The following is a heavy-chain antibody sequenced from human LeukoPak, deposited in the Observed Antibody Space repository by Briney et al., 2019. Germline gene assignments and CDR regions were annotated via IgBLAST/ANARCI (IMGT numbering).Heavy chain of an antibody. V-gene: IGHV3-7*04. J-gene: IGHJ4*02. CDR1: GFTFSKYA. CDR3: SGDPGDY. D-gene: IGHD7-27*01. CDR2: INQDGSET. Sequence: GGSLRLSCAASGFTFSKYAMSWVRQAPGKGLEWVANINQDGSETYYVDSVEGRFTISRDNAKNSLFLQMSSLRAEDTAVYFCSGDPGDYWGQGTLVTVSS.